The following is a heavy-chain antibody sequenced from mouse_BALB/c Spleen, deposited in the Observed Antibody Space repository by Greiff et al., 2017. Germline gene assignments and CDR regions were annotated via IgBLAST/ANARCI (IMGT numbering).Heavy chain of an antibody. D-gene: IGHD1-2*01. J-gene: IGHJ2*01. V-gene: IGHV3-2*02. CDR2: ISYSGST. CDR3: ARITTAIFDY. CDR1: GYSITSDYA. Sequence: EVKLQESGPGLVKPSQSLSLTCTVTGYSITSDYAWNWIRQFPGNKLEWMGYISYSGSTSYNPSLKSRISITRDTSKNQFFLQLNSVTTEDTATYYCARITTAIFDYWGQGTTLTVSS.